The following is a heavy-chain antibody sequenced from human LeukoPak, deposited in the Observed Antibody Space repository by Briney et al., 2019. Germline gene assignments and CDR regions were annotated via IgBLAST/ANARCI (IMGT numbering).Heavy chain of an antibody. Sequence: GGSLRLSCAASGFTFSSYAMSWVRQAPGKGLEWVSAISGSGGSTYYADSVKGRFTISRDNSKNTPYLQMNSLRAEDTAVYYCAKDQGFGEYYFDYWGQGTLVTVSS. D-gene: IGHD3-10*01. CDR1: GFTFSSYA. J-gene: IGHJ4*02. CDR2: ISGSGGST. V-gene: IGHV3-23*01. CDR3: AKDQGFGEYYFDY.